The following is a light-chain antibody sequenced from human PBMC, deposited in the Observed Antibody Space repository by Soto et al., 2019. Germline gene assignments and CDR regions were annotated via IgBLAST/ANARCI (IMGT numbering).Light chain of an antibody. V-gene: IGKV3-15*01. CDR2: GAS. CDR1: QSVSSN. CDR3: QQYNNWPPLT. Sequence: EIVMTQSPATLSVSPGERATLSCRASQSVSSNLAWYQQKPDQAPRLLIYGASTRATGIPARFSGSGSGTEFTLTISSLQSEDFAVYYCQQYNNWPPLTFGQGTKV. J-gene: IGKJ1*01.